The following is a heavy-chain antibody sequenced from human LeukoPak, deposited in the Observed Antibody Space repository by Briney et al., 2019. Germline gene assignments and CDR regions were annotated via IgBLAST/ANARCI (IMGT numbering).Heavy chain of an antibody. CDR1: GGSISSGSYY. J-gene: IGHJ3*02. CDR3: AREAQVGHFWSGYSVTDAFDI. Sequence: PSETLSLTCTVSGGSISSGSYYWSWIRQPAGKGLEWIGRIYTSGSTNYNPSLKSRVTISVDTSKNQFSQKLSSVTAADTAVYYCAREAQVGHFWSGYSVTDAFDIRGQGTMVTVSS. D-gene: IGHD3-3*02. V-gene: IGHV4-61*02. CDR2: IYTSGST.